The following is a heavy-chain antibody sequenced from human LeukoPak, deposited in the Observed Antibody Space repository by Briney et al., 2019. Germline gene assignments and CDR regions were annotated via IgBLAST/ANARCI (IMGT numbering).Heavy chain of an antibody. CDR1: GGSFSGFY. J-gene: IGHJ4*02. V-gene: IGHV4-34*01. CDR2: INHSGST. CDR3: ARASPFDY. Sequence: SETLSLTCAVYGGSFSGFYWSWIRQPPGKGLEWIGEINHSGSTNYNPSLKSRVTISVDTSKNQFSLKLSSVTAADTAVYYCARASPFDYWGQGTLVTVSS.